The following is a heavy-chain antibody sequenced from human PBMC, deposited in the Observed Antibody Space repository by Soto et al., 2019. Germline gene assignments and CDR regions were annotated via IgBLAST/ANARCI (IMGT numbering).Heavy chain of an antibody. CDR1: GFTFGSFS. D-gene: IGHD3-22*01. CDR3: ARDPFDYRDSSGYEGAFDV. J-gene: IGHJ3*01. Sequence: GGSLRLSCVASGFTFGSFSMNWVRQAPGKGLEWVASITWASSYINYADSVEGRFTTSRDNGKNSLYLQMSGLRDEDTAVYYCARDPFDYRDSSGYEGAFDVWGQGTMVTVSS. V-gene: IGHV3-21*01. CDR2: ITWASSYI.